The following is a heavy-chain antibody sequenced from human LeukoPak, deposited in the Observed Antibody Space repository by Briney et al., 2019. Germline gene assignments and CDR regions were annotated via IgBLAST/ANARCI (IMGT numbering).Heavy chain of an antibody. J-gene: IGHJ4*02. D-gene: IGHD1-26*01. CDR2: IIPIFGTA. V-gene: IGHV1-69*06. CDR3: AGVSIRWELQNPFLG. CDR1: GGTFSSYA. Sequence: ASVKVSCKASGGTFSSYAISWVRQAPGQGLEWMGRIIPIFGTANYAQKFQGRATITADKSTSTAYMELSSLRSEDTAVYYCAGVSIRWELQNPFLGWGQGTLVTVSS.